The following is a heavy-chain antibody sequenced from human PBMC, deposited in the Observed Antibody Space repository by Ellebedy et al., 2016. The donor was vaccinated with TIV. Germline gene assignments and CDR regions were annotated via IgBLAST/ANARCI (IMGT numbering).Heavy chain of an antibody. V-gene: IGHV5-10-1*01. D-gene: IGHD3-22*01. CDR1: GYTFTSYW. CDR3: ARQVFDYYDSSGYYHFDY. CDR2: IDPSDSYT. J-gene: IGHJ4*02. Sequence: KVSXXASGYTFTSYWISWVRQMPGKGLEWMGRIDPSDSYTNYSPSFQGHVTISADKSISTAYLQWSSLKASDTAMYYCARQVFDYYDSSGYYHFDYWGQGTLVTVSS.